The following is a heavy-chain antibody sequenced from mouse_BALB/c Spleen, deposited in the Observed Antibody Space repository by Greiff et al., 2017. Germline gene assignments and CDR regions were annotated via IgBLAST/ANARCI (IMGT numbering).Heavy chain of an antibody. CDR1: GYAFSSYW. J-gene: IGHJ3*01. D-gene: IGHD1-1*01. Sequence: VQLQQSGAELVRPGSSVKISCKASGYAFSSYWMNWVKQRPGQGLEWIGKIYPGDGDTNYNGKFKGKATLTADKSSSTAYMQLSSLTSEDSAVYFCASPYYGSSYGFAYWGQGTLVTVSA. CDR2: IYPGDGDT. V-gene: IGHV1-80*01. CDR3: ASPYYGSSYGFAY.